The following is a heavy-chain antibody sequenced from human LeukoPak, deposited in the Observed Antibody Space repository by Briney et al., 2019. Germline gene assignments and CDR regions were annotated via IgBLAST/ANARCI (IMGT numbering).Heavy chain of an antibody. J-gene: IGHJ4*02. D-gene: IGHD6-13*01. CDR3: AVGYSSSWYSVDY. V-gene: IGHV4-39*07. CDR2: IYYRGST. Sequence: SETLSLTCTVSGGSISSSSYYWGSIRQPPGKGLEWIGSIYYRGSTYYNPSLKSRVTISVDTSKNQVSLKLSSVTAADTAGYYCAVGYSSSWYSVDYWGQGTLVTVSS. CDR1: GGSISSSSYY.